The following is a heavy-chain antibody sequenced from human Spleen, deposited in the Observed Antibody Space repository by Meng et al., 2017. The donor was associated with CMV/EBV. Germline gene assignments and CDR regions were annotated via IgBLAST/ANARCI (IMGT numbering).Heavy chain of an antibody. J-gene: IGHJ4*02. Sequence: YTFVSYAMHWVRQARGQGLEWMGWINAGNGNTKYSQKFQGRVTITRDTSASTAYMELSSLRSEDTAVYYCAIGYCSGGSCYPDFDYWGQGTLVTVSS. D-gene: IGHD2-15*01. CDR3: AIGYCSGGSCYPDFDY. CDR2: INAGNGNT. V-gene: IGHV1-3*01. CDR1: YTFVSYA.